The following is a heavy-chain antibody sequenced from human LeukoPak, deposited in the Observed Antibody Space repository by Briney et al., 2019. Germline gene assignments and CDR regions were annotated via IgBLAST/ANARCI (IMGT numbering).Heavy chain of an antibody. CDR1: GFTFSNYW. CDR3: ARTSRSSSIDD. CDR2: INQGGSDK. Sequence: GGSLRLSCAASGFTFSNYWMRWVRQAPRKGLEWVANINQGGSDKSYEDSVKGRFTISRDNAKNSLYLEMNSLRVEDTAMYYCARTSRSSSIDDWGQGTLVTVSS. V-gene: IGHV3-7*01. J-gene: IGHJ4*02. D-gene: IGHD2-15*01.